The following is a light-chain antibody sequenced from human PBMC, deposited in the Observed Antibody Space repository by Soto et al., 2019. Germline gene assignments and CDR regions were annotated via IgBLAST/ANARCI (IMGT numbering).Light chain of an antibody. Sequence: EVVLTQSPGTLSLSPGERATLSCRASQSVNNNYLAWYQQKPDQAPRLLIYGASSRATGIPDRFSGSGSGTDFTLSISRLEPEDFAVYYCQQYGTSWWTFGQGTKVEIK. CDR2: GAS. CDR1: QSVNNNY. J-gene: IGKJ1*01. V-gene: IGKV3-20*01. CDR3: QQYGTSWWT.